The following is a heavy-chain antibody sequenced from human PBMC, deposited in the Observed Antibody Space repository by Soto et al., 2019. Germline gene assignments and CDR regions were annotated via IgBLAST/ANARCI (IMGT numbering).Heavy chain of an antibody. J-gene: IGHJ4*02. CDR3: AIGHWLGC. D-gene: IGHD6-19*01. Sequence: EVQLVDSGGALVQPGESLRLSCAASGFTFSDYFMTWVRQAPGKGLEWVATIKQDGNERYYVDSVKGRFTISRDNAKNSLYLKINALRAEDTAVYYCAIGHWLGCWGQGTLVTVSS. V-gene: IGHV3-7*01. CDR1: GFTFSDYF. CDR2: IKQDGNER.